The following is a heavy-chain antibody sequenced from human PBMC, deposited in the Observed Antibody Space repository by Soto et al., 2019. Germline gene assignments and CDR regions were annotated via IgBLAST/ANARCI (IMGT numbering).Heavy chain of an antibody. V-gene: IGHV4-59*01. CDR2: IYYSGST. CDR3: AREGIAARRLYYFDY. CDR1: GGSISSYY. D-gene: IGHD6-6*01. Sequence: SLTCTVSGGSISSYYWSWIRQPPGKGLEWIGYIYYSGSTNYNPSLKSRVTISVDTSKNQFSLKLSSVTAADTAVYYCAREGIAARRLYYFDYWGQGTLVTVSS. J-gene: IGHJ4*02.